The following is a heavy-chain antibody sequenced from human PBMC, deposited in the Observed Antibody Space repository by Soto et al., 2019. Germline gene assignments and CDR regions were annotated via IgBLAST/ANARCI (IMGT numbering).Heavy chain of an antibody. Sequence: EVQLVESGGGLIQPGGSLRLSCAASGFAVSSKYMTWVRQAPGKGLEWVSVIYGGGTTYYADSVKGRFTISRDTSKNTLDLQMNSPRAEDTAVYYCVQTTGWPGFDFWGQGTPVTVSS. CDR3: VQTTGWPGFDF. D-gene: IGHD6-19*01. J-gene: IGHJ4*02. CDR1: GFAVSSKY. CDR2: IYGGGTT. V-gene: IGHV3-53*01.